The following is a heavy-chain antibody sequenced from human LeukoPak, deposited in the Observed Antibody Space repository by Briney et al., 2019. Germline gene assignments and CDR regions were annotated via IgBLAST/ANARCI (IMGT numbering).Heavy chain of an antibody. Sequence: GGSLRLSCAASGFTFSDYFMSWIRQAPGKGLEWVSYISSSGSTIYYADSVKGRFTISRDNAKNSLYLQMNSLRAEDTAVYYCAKDRNDYGDYRTQYFQHWGQGTLITVSS. CDR3: AKDRNDYGDYRTQYFQH. V-gene: IGHV3-11*01. CDR2: ISSSGSTI. J-gene: IGHJ1*01. D-gene: IGHD4-17*01. CDR1: GFTFSDYF.